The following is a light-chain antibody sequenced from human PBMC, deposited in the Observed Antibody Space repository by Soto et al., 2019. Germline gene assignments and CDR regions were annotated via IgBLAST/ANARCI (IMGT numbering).Light chain of an antibody. CDR2: GAS. CDR3: HQYDSSPLT. Sequence: EIVLTQSPGTLSLSPGERATLSCRASQSVSSSYLAWYQQKPGQAPRLLIYGASSRATGIPDRFSGSGSGTYFTRTISRLEPEDLAVYYCHQYDSSPLTFGGGTKVEIK. V-gene: IGKV3-20*01. J-gene: IGKJ4*01. CDR1: QSVSSSY.